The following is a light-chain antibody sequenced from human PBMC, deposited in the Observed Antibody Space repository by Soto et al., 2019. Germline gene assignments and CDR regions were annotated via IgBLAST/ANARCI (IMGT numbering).Light chain of an antibody. J-gene: IGKJ1*01. CDR1: QSVSSN. V-gene: IGKV3-15*01. Sequence: EIVMTQSPATLSVSPGERATLSCRASQSVSSNLAWYQQKPGQAPRLLIYGASTRATGIPAGFSGSGSGTEFTLTISSLQSEDYAVYYCHQYNNWPPWTFGQGTKVDIK. CDR3: HQYNNWPPWT. CDR2: GAS.